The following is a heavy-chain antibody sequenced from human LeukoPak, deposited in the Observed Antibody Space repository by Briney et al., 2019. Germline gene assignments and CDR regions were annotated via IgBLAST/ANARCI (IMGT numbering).Heavy chain of an antibody. CDR3: AKDMIAARPLSFDY. V-gene: IGHV3-23*01. Sequence: GGSLRLSCAASGFTFSSFAMTRVRQAPGKGLEWVSSITGSHGPTYNTDSVKGRFTISRDNSQSTLYLQMNSLRAEDTAVYYCAKDMIAARPLSFDYWGQGTLVTVSS. CDR1: GFTFSSFA. CDR2: ITGSHGPT. J-gene: IGHJ4*02. D-gene: IGHD6-6*01.